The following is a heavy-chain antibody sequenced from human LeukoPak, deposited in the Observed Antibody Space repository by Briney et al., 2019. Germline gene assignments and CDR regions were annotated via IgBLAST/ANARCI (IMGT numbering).Heavy chain of an antibody. Sequence: GGSLRLSCAASGFTFSSYAMIWIRQAPAQRLDWVSAISGGGEDTYYPDSVKGRFTISRDNSKNTLYLQMSSLRAEDTAIYYCAKPRAMTTGVGRYFDLWGRGTLVTVSS. J-gene: IGHJ2*01. V-gene: IGHV3-23*01. CDR2: ISGGGEDT. D-gene: IGHD1-1*01. CDR1: GFTFSSYA. CDR3: AKPRAMTTGVGRYFDL.